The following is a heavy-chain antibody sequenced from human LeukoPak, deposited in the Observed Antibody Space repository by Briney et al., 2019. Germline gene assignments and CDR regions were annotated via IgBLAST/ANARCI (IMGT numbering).Heavy chain of an antibody. V-gene: IGHV1-2*04. CDR2: IYPHSGGT. Sequence: ASVKVSCKHSGYTLTGYYLHWVRQAPGQGLEWMGWIYPHSGGTHYAQQFQGWVTMARDTSISTAYIELSGLRYDDTAVYFCARDGVCSSPSCQSFDYWGKGTLVTVSS. CDR3: ARDGVCSSPSCQSFDY. D-gene: IGHD2-2*01. CDR1: GYTLTGYY. J-gene: IGHJ4*02.